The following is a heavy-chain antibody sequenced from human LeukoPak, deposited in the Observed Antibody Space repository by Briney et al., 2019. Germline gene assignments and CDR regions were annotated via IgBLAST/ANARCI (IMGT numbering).Heavy chain of an antibody. D-gene: IGHD6-13*01. CDR3: AREPPTADDAFDI. CDR1: GFTFSSYS. V-gene: IGHV3-48*04. CDR2: ISRSSSSI. J-gene: IGHJ3*02. Sequence: GGSLRLSCAASGFTFSSYSMNWVRLAPGKGLEWLSYISRSSSSILYADSVKGRFTISRDNAKNSVYLQMNSLRAEDTAVYYCAREPPTADDAFDIWGQGTMVTVSS.